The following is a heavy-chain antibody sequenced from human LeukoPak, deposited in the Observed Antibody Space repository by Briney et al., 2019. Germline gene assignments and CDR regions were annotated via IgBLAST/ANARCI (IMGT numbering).Heavy chain of an antibody. J-gene: IGHJ4*02. CDR1: GFTFDDYA. D-gene: IGHD3-22*01. Sequence: GGSLRLSCAASGFTFDDYAMHWVRQAPGKGLEWVSGISWNSGSIGYADSVKGRFTISRDNAKNSLYLQMNSLRAEDTALYYCSKGGRVFYDSSGYYCPYYFDYWGQGTLVTVSS. CDR3: SKGGRVFYDSSGYYCPYYFDY. V-gene: IGHV3-9*01. CDR2: ISWNSGSI.